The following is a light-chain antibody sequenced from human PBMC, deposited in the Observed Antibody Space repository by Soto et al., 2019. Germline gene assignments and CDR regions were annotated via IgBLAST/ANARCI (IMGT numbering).Light chain of an antibody. V-gene: IGLV2-11*01. CDR3: CSYAGSYTFLV. CDR2: DVS. CDR1: SSDVGGYNY. Sequence: QSALTQPRSVSGSPGQSVTISCTGTSSDVGGYNYVSWYQQHPGKAPKLMIYDVSKRPSGVPDRFSGSKSGNTASLTISGLLAEEEADYYCCSYAGSYTFLVFGGGTKLTVL. J-gene: IGLJ2*01.